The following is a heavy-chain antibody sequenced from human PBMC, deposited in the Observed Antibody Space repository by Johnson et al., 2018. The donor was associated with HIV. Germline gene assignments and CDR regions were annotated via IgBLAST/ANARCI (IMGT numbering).Heavy chain of an antibody. CDR3: AKIRRAYYEDAFDM. CDR1: GFTFSTYG. Sequence: QVLLVESGGGVVQPGRSLRLSCAASGFTFSTYGMHWVRQAPGKGLGWVAFISYDGSYKYYADSVKGRFTISRDNSKNTLYLQMNSLRAEDTAVYYCAKIRRAYYEDAFDMWGQGTLVTVSS. D-gene: IGHD3-22*01. CDR2: ISYDGSYK. V-gene: IGHV3-30*18. J-gene: IGHJ3*02.